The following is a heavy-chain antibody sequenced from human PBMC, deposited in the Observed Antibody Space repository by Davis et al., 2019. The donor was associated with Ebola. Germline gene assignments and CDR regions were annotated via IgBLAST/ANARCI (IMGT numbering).Heavy chain of an antibody. D-gene: IGHD1-20*01. CDR2: IYTRDSDT. CDR1: GNRFSSHW. CDR3: ATLRRTITGMDDGFDI. Sequence: GESLKISCKDSGNRFSSHWIGWVRPIPGKGLAWIGIIYTRDSDTRYSPSFRCQVTISADKSIKTAFLQWSSLKASDTAIYYCATLRRTITGMDDGFDIWGQGTMVTVSS. V-gene: IGHV5-51*01. J-gene: IGHJ3*02.